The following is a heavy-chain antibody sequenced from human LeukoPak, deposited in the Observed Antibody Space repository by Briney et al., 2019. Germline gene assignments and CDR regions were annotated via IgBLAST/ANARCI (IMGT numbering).Heavy chain of an antibody. CDR3: AREVDSGYEEDYFDY. V-gene: IGHV4-59*01. D-gene: IGHD5-12*01. Sequence: SETLSLTCTVSGGSISYYYWSWIRQSPGKGLEWIGYIYYSGTTNYNPSLKSRVTISVDTSKNQFSLQLRSVTAADTAVYYCAREVDSGYEEDYFDYWGQGTLVTVSS. CDR2: IYYSGTT. CDR1: GGSISYYY. J-gene: IGHJ4*02.